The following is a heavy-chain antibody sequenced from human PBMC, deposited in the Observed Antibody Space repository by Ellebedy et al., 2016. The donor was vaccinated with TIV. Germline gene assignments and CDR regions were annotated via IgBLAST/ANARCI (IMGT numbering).Heavy chain of an antibody. Sequence: MPSETLSLTCDVSGASMSYNYWSWVRQPPGKGLEWIGYIYDIGTTNYNPSLKSRVSISIDTSKNQFSLKLKSVTAANTAVYFCARAHRYYNFWSGYREHFDSWGPGILVTVSS. J-gene: IGHJ4*02. CDR2: IYDIGTT. V-gene: IGHV4-4*08. D-gene: IGHD3-3*01. CDR3: ARAHRYYNFWSGYREHFDS. CDR1: GASMSYNY.